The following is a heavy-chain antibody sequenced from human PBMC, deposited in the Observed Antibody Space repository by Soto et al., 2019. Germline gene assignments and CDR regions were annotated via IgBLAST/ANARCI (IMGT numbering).Heavy chain of an antibody. CDR1: GYNFTRHG. CDR2: ISTYNGNT. D-gene: IGHD1-26*01. J-gene: IGHJ6*02. V-gene: IGHV1-18*01. Sequence: ASVQVSCKSSGYNFTRHGITWVRQAPGQGLEWMGWISTYNGNTNYAQRLQGRVTMTTDTSTNTAYMELRSLRSDDTAVYYCARLYIVGTTMSYGMDVWGQGTTVTVCS. CDR3: ARLYIVGTTMSYGMDV.